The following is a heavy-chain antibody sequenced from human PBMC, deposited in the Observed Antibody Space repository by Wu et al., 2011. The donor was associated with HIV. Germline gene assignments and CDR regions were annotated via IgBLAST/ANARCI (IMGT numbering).Heavy chain of an antibody. J-gene: IGHJ6*02. CDR3: ARSFRDTYFYYYGISV. Sequence: QVQLVQTGAEVKKPGASVKVSCKTSGYTFTSYGISWVRQAPGQGLEWMGWISADNGDTNYAQKLQGRVTMTTDTSTSTAYMELRSLRFDDTAVYYCARSFRDTYFYYYGISVWAKGPRSPSP. CDR2: ISADNGDT. V-gene: IGHV1-18*01. D-gene: IGHD3-16*02. CDR1: GYTFTSYG.